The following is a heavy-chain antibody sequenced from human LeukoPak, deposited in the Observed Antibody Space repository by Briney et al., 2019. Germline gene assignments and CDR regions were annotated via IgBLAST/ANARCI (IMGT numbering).Heavy chain of an antibody. CDR3: AKAYYDILTGPDY. CDR2: IRYDGSNK. J-gene: IGHJ4*02. V-gene: IGHV3-30*02. D-gene: IGHD3-9*01. Sequence: GGSLRLSCAASGFTFRSYGMHWVRQAPGKGLEWVAFIRYDGSNKYYADSVKGRFTISRDNSKNTLYLQMNSLRAEDTAVYYCAKAYYDILTGPDYWGQGTLVTVSS. CDR1: GFTFRSYG.